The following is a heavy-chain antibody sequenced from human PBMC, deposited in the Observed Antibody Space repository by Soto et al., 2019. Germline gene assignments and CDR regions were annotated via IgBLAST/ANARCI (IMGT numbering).Heavy chain of an antibody. J-gene: IGHJ6*02. CDR2: INPNSGGT. CDR3: AREQIVVVVAATGPYYYGMDV. Sequence: GALVKGYCKAAGYTLTCYYRHWVRQAPGQGLEWMGWINPNSGGTNYAQKFQGWVTMTRDTSISTAYMELSRLRSDDTAVYYCAREQIVVVVAATGPYYYGMDVWGQGTTVTVSS. CDR1: GYTLTCYY. V-gene: IGHV1-2*04. D-gene: IGHD2-15*01.